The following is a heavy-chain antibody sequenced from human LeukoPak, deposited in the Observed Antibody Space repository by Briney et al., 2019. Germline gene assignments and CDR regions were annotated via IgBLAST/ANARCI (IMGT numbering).Heavy chain of an antibody. CDR3: ARAGYSSSWSAYYYYYMDV. CDR2: IIPIFGTA. V-gene: IGHV1-69*01. D-gene: IGHD6-13*01. CDR1: GGTFSSYA. Sequence: ASVKVSCKASGGTFSSYAISWVRQAPGQGLEWMGGIIPIFGTANYAQKFQGRVTITADESTSTAYMELSSLRSEDTAVYYCARAGYSSSWSAYYYYYMDVWGKGTTVTISS. J-gene: IGHJ6*03.